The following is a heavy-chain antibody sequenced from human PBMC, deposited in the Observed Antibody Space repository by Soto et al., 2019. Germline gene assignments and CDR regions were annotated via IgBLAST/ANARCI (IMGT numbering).Heavy chain of an antibody. Sequence: QVQLQESGPGLVKPSQTLSLTCTVSGGSISSGGYYWSWIRQHPGKGLEWIGYFYYSGSTYYNPSLRSRVTISVDTSKNQFSLKLSSVTAADTAVYYCARFPHGYYGSGLDYYWGQGTLVTVSS. CDR1: GGSISSGGYY. CDR2: FYYSGST. V-gene: IGHV4-31*03. CDR3: ARFPHGYYGSGLDYY. J-gene: IGHJ4*02. D-gene: IGHD3-10*01.